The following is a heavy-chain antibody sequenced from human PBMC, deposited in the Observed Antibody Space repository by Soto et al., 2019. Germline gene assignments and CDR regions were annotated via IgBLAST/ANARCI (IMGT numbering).Heavy chain of an antibody. V-gene: IGHV3-48*01. CDR3: AKDTISGSYFAYFDY. J-gene: IGHJ4*02. CDR2: ISSSSSII. CDR1: GFTFSSYS. D-gene: IGHD1-26*01. Sequence: GGSLRLSCAASGFTFSSYSMNWVRQAPGKGLEWVSYISSSSSIIYYADSVKGRFTISRDNSKNTLYLQMNSLRAEDTAVYYCAKDTISGSYFAYFDYWGQGTLVTVSS.